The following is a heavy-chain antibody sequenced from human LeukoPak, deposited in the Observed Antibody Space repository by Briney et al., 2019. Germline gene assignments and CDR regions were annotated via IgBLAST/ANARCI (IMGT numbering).Heavy chain of an antibody. D-gene: IGHD6-19*01. CDR3: ARGQWLVNLDY. J-gene: IGHJ4*02. CDR2: IGTAGDT. V-gene: IGHV3-13*01. Sequence: GGSLRLSCAASGFTFSSHDMHWVRQAPGKGLEWVSAIGTAGDTYYPGSVKGRFTISRENAKNSLYLQMNSLRAEDTAVYYCARGQWLVNLDYWGQGTLVTVSS. CDR1: GFTFSSHD.